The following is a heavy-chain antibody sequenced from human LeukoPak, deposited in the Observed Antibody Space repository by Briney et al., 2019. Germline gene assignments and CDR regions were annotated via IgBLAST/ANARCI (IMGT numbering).Heavy chain of an antibody. Sequence: GSLRLPCAASGFTFTNAWMSWVRQAPGRGLEWVGRIKSKIDGGTTDYAAPVKGRFTISRDDSKNTLYLQMNSLKIEDTAVYYCTTDHQTTVSPYYYYYYMDVWGKGTTVTVSS. CDR3: TTDHQTTVSPYYYYYYMDV. CDR2: IKSKIDGGTT. CDR1: GFTFTNAW. V-gene: IGHV3-15*01. J-gene: IGHJ6*03. D-gene: IGHD4-11*01.